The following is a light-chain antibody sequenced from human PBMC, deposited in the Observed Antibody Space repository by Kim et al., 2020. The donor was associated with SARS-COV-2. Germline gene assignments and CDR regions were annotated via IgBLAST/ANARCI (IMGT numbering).Light chain of an antibody. CDR1: QSITRL. CDR2: DAS. CDR3: QQYNSQPYT. V-gene: IGKV1-5*01. J-gene: IGKJ2*01. Sequence: SAVVGDRVTITCRASQSITRLLAWYQQKPGKAPKLLISDASSLKTGVPSRFSGSGFGTEFILTISSLQPDDFASYYCQQYNSQPYTFGQGTKLEI.